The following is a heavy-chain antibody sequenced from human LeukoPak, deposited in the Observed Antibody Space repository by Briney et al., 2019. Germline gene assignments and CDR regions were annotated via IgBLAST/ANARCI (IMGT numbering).Heavy chain of an antibody. V-gene: IGHV3-7*01. J-gene: IGHJ6*02. CDR2: INQDGREK. Sequence: GGSLRLSCAASGFTLSNYWMTWVRQAPGKGLEWVANINQDGREKYYVDSVKGRFTISRDNAKNSLYLQMNSLRAEDTAVYYCARSETTYYYDSSVYFYYYYGMDVWGQGTTVTVSS. CDR1: GFTLSNYW. D-gene: IGHD3-22*01. CDR3: ARSETTYYYDSSVYFYYYYGMDV.